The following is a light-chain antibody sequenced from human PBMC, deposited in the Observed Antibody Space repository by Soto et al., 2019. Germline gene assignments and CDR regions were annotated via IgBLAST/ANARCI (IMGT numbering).Light chain of an antibody. Sequence: EIVMTQSPATLSVSPGERATRSCRASQSVSSKLAWYQQKPGQAPRVLIYGASTRATGIPDRFSGSGSGTEFALTISSLQSEDFAVYYCQQYNDWPPTWSFGQGTRVEIK. J-gene: IGKJ1*01. CDR1: QSVSSK. V-gene: IGKV3-15*01. CDR3: QQYNDWPPTWS. CDR2: GAS.